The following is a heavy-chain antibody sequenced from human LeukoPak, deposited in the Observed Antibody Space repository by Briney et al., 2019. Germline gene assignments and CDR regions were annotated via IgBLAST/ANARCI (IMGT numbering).Heavy chain of an antibody. CDR2: ISWNRGSI. D-gene: IGHD4-17*01. V-gene: IGHV3-9*03. CDR1: GFTFDDYA. J-gene: IGHJ3*02. CDR3: AQGKRGDYPPTDDAFDI. Sequence: GGSLRLSCAASGFTFDDYAMHWVRQAPGKGLEWVSGISWNRGSIGYADSVKGRFTISRDNAKNSLYLQMNSLRAEDMALYYCAQGKRGDYPPTDDAFDIWGQGTMVTVSS.